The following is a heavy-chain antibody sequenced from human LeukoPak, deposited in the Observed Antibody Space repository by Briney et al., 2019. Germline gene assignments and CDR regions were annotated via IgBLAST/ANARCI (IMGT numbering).Heavy chain of an antibody. CDR2: IYSGGST. CDR3: ARGRPPGCSSTSCYTNWFDP. J-gene: IGHJ5*02. V-gene: IGHV3-53*01. Sequence: GGSLRLSCAVSGFTFSSYVMSWVRQAPGKGLEWVSVIYSGGSTYYADSVKGRFTISRDNSKNTLYLQMNSLRAEDTAVYYCARGRPPGCSSTSCYTNWFDPWGQGTLVTVSS. D-gene: IGHD2-2*01. CDR1: GFTFSSYV.